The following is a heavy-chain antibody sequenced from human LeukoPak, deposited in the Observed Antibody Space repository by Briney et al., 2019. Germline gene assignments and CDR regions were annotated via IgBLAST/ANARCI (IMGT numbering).Heavy chain of an antibody. V-gene: IGHV1-69-2*01. D-gene: IGHD3-3*01. Sequence: ASVKVSCKASGGTFSSYAISWVRQAPGKGLEWMGRVDPEDGETIYAEKFQGRVTITADTSTDTAYMELSSLRSEDTAVYYCATDFWSGYYSSNWFDPWGQGTLVTVFS. CDR1: GGTFSSYA. CDR2: VDPEDGET. CDR3: ATDFWSGYYSSNWFDP. J-gene: IGHJ5*02.